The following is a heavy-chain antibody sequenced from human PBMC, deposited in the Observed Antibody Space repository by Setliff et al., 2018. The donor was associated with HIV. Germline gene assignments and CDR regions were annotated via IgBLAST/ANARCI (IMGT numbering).Heavy chain of an antibody. Sequence: SETLSLTCNVSTVSITTTSDSWAWILQPPGKGLEWIGSISFSPGTGLEWIVGITYSETTSYNPTLNGRVTMSVDTSKNQFSLDLSSVTAADTAVYFCARQMGSGSYDTGYYFDSWGQGTPVTVSS. CDR3: ARQMGSGSYDTGYYFDS. J-gene: IGHJ4*02. CDR2: ITYSETT. D-gene: IGHD1-26*01. V-gene: IGHV4-39*01. CDR1: TVSITTTSDS.